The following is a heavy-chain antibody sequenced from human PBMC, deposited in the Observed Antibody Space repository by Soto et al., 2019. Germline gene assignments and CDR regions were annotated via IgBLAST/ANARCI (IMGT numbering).Heavy chain of an antibody. CDR2: ISAIGGNK. J-gene: IGHJ5*02. Sequence: EVQLLESGGGLVQPGGSLRLSCAASGFSFSSYAMGWVRQSPGKGLQWVSGISAIGGNKYYADSVKGRFIISRDNSNNTVNLQMNGLIADDTALDYCARTGRGVAGTMSWFDHWGQGTLVSVSS. D-gene: IGHD6-19*01. CDR3: ARTGRGVAGTMSWFDH. CDR1: GFSFSSYA. V-gene: IGHV3-23*01.